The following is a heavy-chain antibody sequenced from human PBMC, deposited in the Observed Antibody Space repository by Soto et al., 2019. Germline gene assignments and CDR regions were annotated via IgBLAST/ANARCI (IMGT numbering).Heavy chain of an antibody. CDR3: AAAGGCSSTSCSNFDY. V-gene: IGHV1-58*02. CDR2: IVVGSGNT. D-gene: IGHD2-2*01. J-gene: IGHJ4*02. CDR1: GFTFTSSA. Sequence: QMQLVQSGPEVKKPGTSVKVSCKASGFTFTSSAMQWVRQARGQRLEWIGWIVVGSGNTNYAQKFQERVTITRDMSTSTAYMELSSLRSEDMAVYYCAAAGGCSSTSCSNFDYWGQGTLVTVSS.